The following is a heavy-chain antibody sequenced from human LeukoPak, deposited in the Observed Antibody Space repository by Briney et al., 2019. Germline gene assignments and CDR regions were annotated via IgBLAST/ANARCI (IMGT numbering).Heavy chain of an antibody. D-gene: IGHD3-22*01. V-gene: IGHV3-23*01. CDR2: ISGSGGST. Sequence: GGSLRLSCAASGFTFSSYAMSWVRQAPRKGLEWVSAISGSGGSTYYADSVKGRFTISRDNSKNTLYLQMNSLRAEDTAVYYCAKAIHLSTYYYDSSGYSRGFDYWGQGTLVTVSS. CDR1: GFTFSSYA. CDR3: AKAIHLSTYYYDSSGYSRGFDY. J-gene: IGHJ4*02.